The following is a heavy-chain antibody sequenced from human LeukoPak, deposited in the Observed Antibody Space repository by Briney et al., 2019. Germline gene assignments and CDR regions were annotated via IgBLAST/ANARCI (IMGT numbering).Heavy chain of an antibody. Sequence: ASVKVSCKASGYTFTNYAMQWVRQAPGQRLEWMGWINAGNGHTRYSQRFQGRVTITRDTSASTVYMEVTSPRFEDTAVYYCARGIWSRTVSSYYFDCWGQGTLVTVPS. CDR1: GYTFTNYA. CDR2: INAGNGHT. CDR3: ARGIWSRTVSSYYFDC. J-gene: IGHJ4*02. V-gene: IGHV1-3*01. D-gene: IGHD3-3*01.